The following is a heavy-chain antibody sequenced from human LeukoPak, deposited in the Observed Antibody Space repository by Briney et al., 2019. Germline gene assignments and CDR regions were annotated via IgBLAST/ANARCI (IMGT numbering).Heavy chain of an antibody. CDR1: GFTFSIYS. V-gene: IGHV3-21*01. Sequence: GGSLRLSCAASGFTFSIYSMNWVRQSPGKGLEWVSSISSSSSYIYYADSVKGRFTISRDNAKNLLYLQMNSLRAEDTAVYYCAREYDYVWGSYRSYYFDYWGQGTLVTVSS. CDR2: ISSSSSYI. CDR3: AREYDYVWGSYRSYYFDY. D-gene: IGHD3-16*02. J-gene: IGHJ4*02.